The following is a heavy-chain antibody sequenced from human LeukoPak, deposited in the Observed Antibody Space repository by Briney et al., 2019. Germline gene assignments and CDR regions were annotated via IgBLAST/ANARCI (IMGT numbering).Heavy chain of an antibody. Sequence: GASVKVSCKASGYTFTHYYMHWVRQPPGQGLAWMGIINPSGGTTGYAQKFQGRLTMTRDTSTGTVYMELSSLRSEDTAVYYCARDLDSSGHRDYFYYWGQRTLVTVSS. CDR1: GYTFTHYY. V-gene: IGHV1-46*01. J-gene: IGHJ4*02. CDR3: ARDLDSSGHRDYFYY. CDR2: INPSGGTT. D-gene: IGHD6-19*01.